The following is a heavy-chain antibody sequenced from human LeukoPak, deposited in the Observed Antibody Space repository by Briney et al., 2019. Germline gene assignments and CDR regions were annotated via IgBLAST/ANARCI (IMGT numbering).Heavy chain of an antibody. CDR2: INPNSGDT. CDR1: GYTFIDYY. V-gene: IGHV1-2*02. D-gene: IGHD3-3*01. CDR3: ARDTARITIFGVAKHMDV. J-gene: IGHJ6*03. Sequence: GASVKVSCKASGYTFIDYYMHWVRQAPGQGLEWMGWINPNSGDTKYAQKFQGRVTMTRDTSISTAYLELSRLRSDDTAVYYCARDTARITIFGVAKHMDVWGKGTTVTVSS.